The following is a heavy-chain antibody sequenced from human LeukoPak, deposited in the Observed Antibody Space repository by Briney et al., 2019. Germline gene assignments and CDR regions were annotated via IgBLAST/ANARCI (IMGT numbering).Heavy chain of an antibody. D-gene: IGHD3-3*02. J-gene: IGHJ4*02. CDR2: IYYSGST. CDR3: ARKGNHFWSGYYTGLTGEYYFDY. CDR1: GGSISSSSYY. V-gene: IGHV4-39*01. Sequence: SETLSLTRTVSGGSISSSSYYWGWIRQPPGKGLEWIGSIYYSGSTYYNPSLKSRVTISVDTSKNQFSLKLSSVTAADTAVYYCARKGNHFWSGYYTGLTGEYYFDYWGQGTLVTVSS.